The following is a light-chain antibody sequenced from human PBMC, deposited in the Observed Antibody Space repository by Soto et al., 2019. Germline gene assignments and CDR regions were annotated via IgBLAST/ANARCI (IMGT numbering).Light chain of an antibody. CDR1: QSVLYSSNNKNY. J-gene: IGKJ2*01. V-gene: IGKV4-1*01. CDR3: QQYESTPPT. Sequence: DIVMTQSPDSLAVSLGERATINCKSSQSVLYSSNNKNYLAWYQQRPGQAPKLLIYWAPTRESGVPDRFSGSGSGTDFTLTITSLQAEDVAVYYCQQYESTPPTFGQGTKLEIK. CDR2: WAP.